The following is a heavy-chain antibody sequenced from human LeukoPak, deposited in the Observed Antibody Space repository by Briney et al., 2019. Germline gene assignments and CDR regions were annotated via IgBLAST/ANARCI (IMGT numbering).Heavy chain of an antibody. CDR1: GFTFSSYS. J-gene: IGHJ4*02. CDR3: ARERGYGQYYFDY. CDR2: ISSRSNTI. Sequence: PGGSLRLSCAASGFTFSSYSMNWVRQAPGKGLEWVSYISSRSNTIYYADSVKGRCTVSRDNAKNSLYLQMNSLRADDTAVYYCARERGYGQYYFDYWGQGTLVTVSS. V-gene: IGHV3-48*01. D-gene: IGHD2-15*01.